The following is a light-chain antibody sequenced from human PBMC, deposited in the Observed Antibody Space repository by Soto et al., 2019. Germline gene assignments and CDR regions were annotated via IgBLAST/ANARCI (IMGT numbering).Light chain of an antibody. V-gene: IGLV1-44*01. Sequence: QSVLTQPPSASGTPGQRVTISCSGSSSNIGSNTVNWYQQLPGTAPKLLIYSNNQRPSGVPDRFSGSKSGTSASLAISGLQSEDEADYYCAAWDDSLNGFWVFGGGTKLTAL. CDR2: SNN. CDR1: SSNIGSNT. J-gene: IGLJ3*02. CDR3: AAWDDSLNGFWV.